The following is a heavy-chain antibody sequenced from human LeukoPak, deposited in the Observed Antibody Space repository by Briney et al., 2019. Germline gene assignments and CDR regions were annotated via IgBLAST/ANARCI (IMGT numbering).Heavy chain of an antibody. V-gene: IGHV3-53*01. CDR2: IYPGETT. J-gene: IGHJ4*02. CDR1: GFSFSGNY. CDR3: ATYSATYYCLED. D-gene: IGHD1-26*01. Sequence: PGGSLRLSCAVSGFSFSGNYMTWVRQAPGKGLEWVSIIYPGETTHYAESVKGRFTVSRDNSKNTLSLQMDSLRAEDTAVYFCATYSATYYCLEDWGQGTLVAVSS.